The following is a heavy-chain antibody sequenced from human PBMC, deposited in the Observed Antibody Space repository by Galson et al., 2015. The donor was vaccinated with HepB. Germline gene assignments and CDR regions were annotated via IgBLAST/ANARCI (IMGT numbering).Heavy chain of an antibody. CDR1: GFTFSSYG. J-gene: IGHJ1*01. V-gene: IGHV3-33*01. CDR3: ARGPGGSYYEAEYFQH. CDR2: IWYDGSNK. D-gene: IGHD1-26*01. Sequence: SLRLSCAASGFTFSSYGMHWVRQAPGKGLEWVAVIWYDGSNKYYADSVKGRFTISRDNSKNTLYLQMNSLRAEDTAVYYCARGPGGSYYEAEYFQHWGQGTLVTVSS.